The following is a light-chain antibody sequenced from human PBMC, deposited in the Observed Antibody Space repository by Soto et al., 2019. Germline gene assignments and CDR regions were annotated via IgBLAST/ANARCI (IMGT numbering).Light chain of an antibody. CDR2: AAS. Sequence: SSLSASVGDRVTIACRASQSITKYLNWYQQKPGKAPKLLIYAASSLQSGVPSRFSGSGSGTDFTLTISNLQPEDFATYFCQQSYSTPLTFGGGTKVDIK. CDR3: QQSYSTPLT. CDR1: QSITKY. V-gene: IGKV1-39*01. J-gene: IGKJ4*01.